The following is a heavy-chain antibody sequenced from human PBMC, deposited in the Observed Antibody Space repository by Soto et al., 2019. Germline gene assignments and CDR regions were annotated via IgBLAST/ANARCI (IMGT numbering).Heavy chain of an antibody. CDR3: ARSEVVVTGVWFDP. V-gene: IGHV1-3*01. Sequence: ASVKVSCKASGYTFTSYAMHWVRQAPGQRLEWMGWINAGNGNTKYSQKFQGRVTITRDTSASTAYMELRSLRSDDTAVYYCARSEVVVTGVWFDPWGQGTLVTVSS. CDR2: INAGNGNT. CDR1: GYTFTSYA. D-gene: IGHD2-21*02. J-gene: IGHJ5*02.